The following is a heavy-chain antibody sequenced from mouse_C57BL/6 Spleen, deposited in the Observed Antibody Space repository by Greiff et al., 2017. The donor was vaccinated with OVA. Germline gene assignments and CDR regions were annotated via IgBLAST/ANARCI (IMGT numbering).Heavy chain of an antibody. Sequence: QVQLQQSGPELVKPGASVKISCKASGYAFSSSWMNWVKQRPGKGLEWIGRIYPGDGDTNYNGKFKGKATLTADKSSSTAYMQLSSLTSEDSAVYFCARELITTVAGAMDYWGQGTSVTVSS. J-gene: IGHJ4*01. D-gene: IGHD1-1*01. V-gene: IGHV1-82*01. CDR2: IYPGDGDT. CDR3: ARELITTVAGAMDY. CDR1: GYAFSSSW.